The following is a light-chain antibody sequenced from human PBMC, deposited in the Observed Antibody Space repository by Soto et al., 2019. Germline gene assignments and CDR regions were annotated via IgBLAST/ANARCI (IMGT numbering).Light chain of an antibody. Sequence: QSVLTQPPSASGTPGQTIAISCSGGSSNIGSHTVNWYQQLPGTAPRLLIYSNTQRPSGVPDRFSGSKSGTSASLAISGLQYEYEGDYYCAAWDDSLNGVVFGGGTKLTVL. CDR3: AAWDDSLNGVV. V-gene: IGLV1-44*01. CDR1: SSNIGSHT. J-gene: IGLJ2*01. CDR2: SNT.